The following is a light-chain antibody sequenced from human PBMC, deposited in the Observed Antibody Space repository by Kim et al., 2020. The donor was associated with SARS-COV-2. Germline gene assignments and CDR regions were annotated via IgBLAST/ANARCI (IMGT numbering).Light chain of an antibody. J-gene: IGLJ3*02. V-gene: IGLV1-47*01. CDR2: RNN. CDR1: SSNIGSNY. Sequence: RVTIPGSGSSSNIGSNYVYWYQPPPGTAPKPLIYRNNRRPSGVPDRFSGSKSGTSASLAISGLRSEDEADYYCAAWDDSLSGNWVFGGGTQLTVL. CDR3: AAWDDSLSGNWV.